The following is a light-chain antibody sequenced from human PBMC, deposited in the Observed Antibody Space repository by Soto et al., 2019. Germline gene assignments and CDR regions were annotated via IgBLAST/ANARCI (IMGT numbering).Light chain of an antibody. V-gene: IGKV3-11*01. CDR1: QSVSSY. J-gene: IGKJ1*01. Sequence: DIVLTPSPGTLSLSPGERATLSCRASQSVSSYLAWYQQKPGQAPRLLIYDASNRATGIPDRFSGSGSGTDFTLTISSLEPEDFAVYYCHQRGSWPRGTFGQGTKVDIK. CDR3: HQRGSWPRGT. CDR2: DAS.